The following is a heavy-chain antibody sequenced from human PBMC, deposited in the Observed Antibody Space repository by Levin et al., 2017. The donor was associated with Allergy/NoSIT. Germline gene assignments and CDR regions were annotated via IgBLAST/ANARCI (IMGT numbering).Heavy chain of an antibody. J-gene: IGHJ5*01. D-gene: IGHD3-9*01. CDR1: GFSLSTSEVG. V-gene: IGHV2-5*02. CDR3: AHRKYYDISTGYYQGGFDS. CDR2: IYGDGDK. Sequence: NESGPTLVKPTQTLTLTCTLSGFSLSTSEVGVGWIRQPPGKALEWLALIYGDGDKHYSPSLKSRLTVTTATSKNQVVLTMTNMDPLDTATYYCAHRKYYDISTGYYQGGFDSWGQGILVTVSS.